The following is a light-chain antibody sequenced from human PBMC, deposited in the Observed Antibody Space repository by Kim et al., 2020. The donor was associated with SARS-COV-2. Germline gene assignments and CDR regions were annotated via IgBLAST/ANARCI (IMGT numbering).Light chain of an antibody. CDR1: QSVLYSFNNYNY. J-gene: IGKJ2*01. Sequence: DIVMTQSPDSLAVSLGERATINCKSSQSVLYSFNNYNYLAWYQQKPGQPPKMLIYWSSTRESGVPDRFSGSGSGTDFTLTISSLQAEDVAVYYCQQYYAAPPTFGQGTKLEIQ. CDR3: QQYYAAPPT. CDR2: WSS. V-gene: IGKV4-1*01.